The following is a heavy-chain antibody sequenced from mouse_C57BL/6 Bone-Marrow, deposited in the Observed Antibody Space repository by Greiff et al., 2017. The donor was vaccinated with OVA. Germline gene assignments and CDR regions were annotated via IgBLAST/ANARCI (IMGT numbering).Heavy chain of an antibody. CDR2: IYLGNGYT. V-gene: IGHV1-58*01. CDR3: AREETGRGDY. D-gene: IGHD1-1*02. J-gene: IGHJ4*01. Sequence: EVQLQQSGAELVRPGSSVKMSCKTSGYTFTSYGINWVKQRPGQGLEWIGYIYLGNGYTEYNEKFKGKATLTSDTSSSTAYMQLSSLTSEDSAIYFCAREETGRGDYWGQGTSGTVSS. CDR1: GYTFTSYG.